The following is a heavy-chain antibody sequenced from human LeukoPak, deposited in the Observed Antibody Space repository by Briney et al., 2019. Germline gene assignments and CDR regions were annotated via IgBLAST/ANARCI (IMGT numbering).Heavy chain of an antibody. CDR1: GFSLSTSGVG. CDR2: IYWNDDK. Sequence: SGPTLVTPTQTLTLTCTFSGFSLSTSGVGVGWIRQPPGKALEWLALIYWNDDKRYSPSLKSRLTITKDTSKNQVVLTMTNMDPVDTATYYCAHRKLDTPNFGDCRQGTLVTVSS. CDR3: AHRKLDTPNFGD. J-gene: IGHJ4*02. V-gene: IGHV2-5*01. D-gene: IGHD5-18*01.